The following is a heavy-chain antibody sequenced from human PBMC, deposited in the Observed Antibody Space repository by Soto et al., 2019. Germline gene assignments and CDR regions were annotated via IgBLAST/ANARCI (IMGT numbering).Heavy chain of an antibody. CDR3: GKYLRPYNPGPFDF. D-gene: IGHD1-20*01. CDR1: GFTFRNHA. V-gene: IGHV3-23*01. J-gene: IGHJ4*03. Sequence: PGGSLRLSCAASGFTFRNHAMNWARQAPGKELERVSAISASGTGTYYAASVKGRFTIFRDNSRATVYLQMNNLRAEDTATHYCGKYLRPYNPGPFDFWGRGSLVTVSS. CDR2: ISASGTGT.